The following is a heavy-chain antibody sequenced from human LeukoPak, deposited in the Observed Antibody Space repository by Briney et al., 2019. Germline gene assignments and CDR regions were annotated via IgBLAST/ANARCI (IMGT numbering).Heavy chain of an antibody. CDR3: ARDGEMATIYFDY. Sequence: GASVKVSCKASGYTFTGYYIHWVRQAPGQGLEWMGWINPNSGWINPNSDCTNYAQKFQGRVTLTRDTSISTAYMELSSLRSEDTAVYYCARDGEMATIYFDYWGQGTLVTVSS. CDR2: INPNSGWINPNSDCT. V-gene: IGHV1-2*02. CDR1: GYTFTGYY. D-gene: IGHD5-24*01. J-gene: IGHJ4*02.